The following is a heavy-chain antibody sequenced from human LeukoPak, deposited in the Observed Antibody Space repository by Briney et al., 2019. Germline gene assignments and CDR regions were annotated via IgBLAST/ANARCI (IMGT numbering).Heavy chain of an antibody. Sequence: TSETLSFTCTVSGGSISSSSYYWGWIRQPPGKGLEWIGSIYYSGSTYYNPSLKSRVTISVDTSKNQFSLKLSSVTAADTAAYYCARGGNSGWRTPNDDYWGQGTLVTVSS. CDR1: GGSISSSSYY. CDR2: IYYSGST. V-gene: IGHV4-39*07. J-gene: IGHJ4*02. D-gene: IGHD6-19*01. CDR3: ARGGNSGWRTPNDDY.